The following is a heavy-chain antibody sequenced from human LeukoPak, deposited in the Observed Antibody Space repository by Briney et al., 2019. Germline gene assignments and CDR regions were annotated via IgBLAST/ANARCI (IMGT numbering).Heavy chain of an antibody. D-gene: IGHD2-2*01. CDR3: ARQGAPIVVVPAASGGFDY. V-gene: IGHV4-31*03. CDR2: IYYSGST. Sequence: PSQTLSLTCTVSGGSISSGGYYWRWTRQHPGKGLEWIGYIYYSGSTSYNPSLKSRVTISVDTSKNQFSLKLSSVTAADTAVYYCARQGAPIVVVPAASGGFDYWGQGTLVTVSS. J-gene: IGHJ4*02. CDR1: GGSISSGGYY.